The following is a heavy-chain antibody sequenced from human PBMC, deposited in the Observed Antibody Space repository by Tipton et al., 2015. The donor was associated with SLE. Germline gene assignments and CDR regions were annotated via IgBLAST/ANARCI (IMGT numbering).Heavy chain of an antibody. Sequence: LRLSCTVSGGSISSSSYYWGWIRQPPGKGLEWIGSIYYSGSTYYNPSLKSRVTISVDTSKNQFSLKLSSVTAADTAVYYCATKTGGWYFDLRGRGTLVTVSS. CDR2: IYYSGST. D-gene: IGHD7-27*01. CDR1: GGSISSSSYY. J-gene: IGHJ2*01. CDR3: ATKTGGWYFDL. V-gene: IGHV4-39*01.